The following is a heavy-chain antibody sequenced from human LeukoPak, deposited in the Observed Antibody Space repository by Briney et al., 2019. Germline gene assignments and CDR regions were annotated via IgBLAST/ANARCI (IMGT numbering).Heavy chain of an antibody. CDR3: ARSESHYYGSGSYFPTDY. CDR2: IYTSGST. Sequence: PSDTLSLPCTVSGDSISRYYWSWLRQPAGKGLEWIGRIYTSGSTNYNPSLKSRVTMSVDTSKNQFSLKLSSVTAADPAVYYCARSESHYYGSGSYFPTDYWGQGTLVTVSS. V-gene: IGHV4-4*07. D-gene: IGHD3-10*01. CDR1: GDSISRYY. J-gene: IGHJ4*02.